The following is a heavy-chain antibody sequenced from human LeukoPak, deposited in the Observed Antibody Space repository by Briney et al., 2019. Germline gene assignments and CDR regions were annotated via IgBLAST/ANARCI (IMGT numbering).Heavy chain of an antibody. J-gene: IGHJ3*02. CDR1: GFTFSSYS. V-gene: IGHV3-21*04. D-gene: IGHD4-17*01. CDR2: ISSSSSYI. CDR3: ARARFDYGDYSASDAFDI. Sequence: GGSLRLSCAASGFTFSSYSMNWVRQAPGKGLEWVSSISSSSSYIYYADSVKGRFTISRDNAKNSLYLQMNSLRAEDTALYYCARARFDYGDYSASDAFDIWGQGTMVTVSS.